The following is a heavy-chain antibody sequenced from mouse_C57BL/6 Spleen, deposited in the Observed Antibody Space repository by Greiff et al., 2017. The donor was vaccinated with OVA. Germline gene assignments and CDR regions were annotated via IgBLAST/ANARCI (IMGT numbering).Heavy chain of an antibody. V-gene: IGHV3-6*01. CDR3: ARPHDGYFSFAY. D-gene: IGHD2-3*01. Sequence: EVQLQESGPGLVKPSQSLSLTCSVTGYSITSGYYWNWIRQFPGNKLEWMGYISYDGSNNYNPSLKNRISITRDTSKNQFFLKLNSVTTEDTATYYCARPHDGYFSFAYWGQGTLVTVSA. J-gene: IGHJ3*01. CDR2: ISYDGSN. CDR1: GYSITSGYY.